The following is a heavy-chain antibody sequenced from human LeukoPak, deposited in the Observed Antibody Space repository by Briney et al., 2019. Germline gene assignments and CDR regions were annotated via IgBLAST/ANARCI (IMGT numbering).Heavy chain of an antibody. CDR1: GGSISGTYY. D-gene: IGHD3-16*01. CDR3: ARRWVYDKRAFDA. Sequence: SETLSLTCAVSGGSISGTYYWSWLRQPPGRGLEWSGYIYYTGTTYSNPSLSSGATLSLETTNNQFSMNLSCVTAADTAVYYCARRWVYDKRAFDAWGQGTMVTVSS. V-gene: IGHV4-59*08. J-gene: IGHJ3*01. CDR2: IYYTGTT.